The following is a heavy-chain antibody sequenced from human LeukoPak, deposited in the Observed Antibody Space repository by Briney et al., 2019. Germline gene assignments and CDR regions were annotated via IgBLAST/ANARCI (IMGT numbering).Heavy chain of an antibody. CDR1: GGPMTGYY. CDR3: ARDLVGYFDY. V-gene: IGHV4-59*01. J-gene: IGHJ4*02. CDR2: IYYNGDT. Sequence: SETLSLTCTVSGGPMTGYYWTWIRQTPGKGLEWIGYIYYNGDTNYNPSLKSRVTISVDTSKSNFSLRLTSVTAVDTAVYYCARDLVGYFDYWGQGALVIVSS. D-gene: IGHD2-2*01.